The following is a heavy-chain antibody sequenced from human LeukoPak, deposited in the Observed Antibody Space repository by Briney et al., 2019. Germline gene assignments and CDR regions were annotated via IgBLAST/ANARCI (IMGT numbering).Heavy chain of an antibody. J-gene: IGHJ5*02. CDR1: GFTFSSYW. CDR3: AIDDCSSISCYHNWFDP. V-gene: IGHV3-7*01. CDR2: IKQDGSEK. Sequence: PGGSMRLSCAASGFTFSSYWMSWVRQAPGKGLEWVAKIKQDGSEKYYVDSVKGRFTISRDNAKNSLYLQINSLRAEDTAVYYCAIDDCSSISCYHNWFDPWGQATLVTVSS. D-gene: IGHD2-2*01.